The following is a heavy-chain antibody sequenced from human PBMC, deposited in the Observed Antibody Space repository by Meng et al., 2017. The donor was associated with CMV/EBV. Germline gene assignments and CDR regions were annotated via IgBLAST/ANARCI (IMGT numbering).Heavy chain of an antibody. D-gene: IGHD4-23*01. CDR1: GFTFSSYS. J-gene: IGHJ4*02. CDR3: ARRRGRHSGGGSYYFDY. V-gene: IGHV3-21*01. Sequence: GESLKISCAASGFTFSSYSMNWVRQAPGKGLEWVSSISSSSSYIYYADSVKSRFTISRDNAKNSLYLQMNSLRAEDTAVYYCARRRGRHSGGGSYYFDYWGQGTLVTVSS. CDR2: ISSSSSYI.